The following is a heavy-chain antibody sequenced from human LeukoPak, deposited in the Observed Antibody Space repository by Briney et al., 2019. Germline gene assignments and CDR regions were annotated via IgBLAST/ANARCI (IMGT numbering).Heavy chain of an antibody. V-gene: IGHV4-4*07. CDR3: ARENSGNYRGFDY. D-gene: IGHD1-26*01. J-gene: IGHJ4*02. CDR2: IYTSGNT. CDR1: GGSIFSYY. Sequence: SETLSLTCTVSGGSIFSYYWSWIRQPAGKGLEWIGRIYTSGNTNYNPSLKSRVTMSVDTPKNQFSLKLTSMTAADTAVYYCARENSGNYRGFDYWGQGILVTVSS.